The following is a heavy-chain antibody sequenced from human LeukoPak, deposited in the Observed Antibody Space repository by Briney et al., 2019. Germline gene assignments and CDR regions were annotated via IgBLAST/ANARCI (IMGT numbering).Heavy chain of an antibody. V-gene: IGHV1-69*13. Sequence: GASVKVSCKASGYTFTSYYMHWVRQAPGQGLEWMGGIIPIFGTANYAQKFQGRVTITADESTSTAYMELSSLRSEDTAVYYCARELGTGDIWGQGTMVTVSS. CDR1: GYTFTSYY. J-gene: IGHJ3*02. CDR2: IIPIFGTA. D-gene: IGHD1/OR15-1a*01. CDR3: ARELGTGDI.